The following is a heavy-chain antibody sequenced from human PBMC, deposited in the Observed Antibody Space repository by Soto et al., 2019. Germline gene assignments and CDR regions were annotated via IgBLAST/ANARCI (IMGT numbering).Heavy chain of an antibody. CDR2: LSWNSGTI. CDR1: GFTFDDYA. D-gene: IGHD6-19*01. CDR3: AKAESSGWYYILDY. J-gene: IGHJ4*02. Sequence: EVQLVESGGGLVQPGKSLRLSCAASGFTFDDYAMHWVRQVPGKGLEWVSGLSWNSGTIDYADSVKGRFTISRDNAKNSLHLQINSLKPEDTAFYYCAKAESSGWYYILDYWGQGTLVTVSS. V-gene: IGHV3-9*01.